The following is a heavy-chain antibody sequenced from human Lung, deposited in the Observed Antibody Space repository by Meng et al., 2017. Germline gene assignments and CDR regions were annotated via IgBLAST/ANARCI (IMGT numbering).Heavy chain of an antibody. J-gene: IGHJ4*02. D-gene: IGHD4-17*01. Sequence: SVNVSCKPSGYTFNRYYIHWVRQAPGQGLEWMELINPTDDNTTYTQRFQGRLTMTRDMSTSTVYMELSTLRSEDTAVFYCARGPCGDYEIDYWGQGTLVTVSS. CDR1: GYTFNRYY. CDR3: ARGPCGDYEIDY. CDR2: INPTDDNT. V-gene: IGHV1-46*02.